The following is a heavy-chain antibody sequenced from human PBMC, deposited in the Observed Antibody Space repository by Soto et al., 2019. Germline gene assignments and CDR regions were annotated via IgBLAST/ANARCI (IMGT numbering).Heavy chain of an antibody. Sequence: GGSLRLSCAASGFTFSSYAMSWVRQAPGKGLEWVSAISGSGGSTYSADSVKGRFIISRDKSKNTLYLQMNSLRAEDKAVYYCAKSPRDYGTLYYFDYWGQGTLVTVSS. J-gene: IGHJ4*02. CDR2: ISGSGGST. V-gene: IGHV3-23*01. D-gene: IGHD4-17*01. CDR3: AKSPRDYGTLYYFDY. CDR1: GFTFSSYA.